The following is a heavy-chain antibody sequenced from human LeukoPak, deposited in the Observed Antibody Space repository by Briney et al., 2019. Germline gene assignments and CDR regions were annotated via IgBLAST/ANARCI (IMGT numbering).Heavy chain of an antibody. D-gene: IGHD3-10*01. Sequence: GGSLRLSCAASGFTFSSYAMSWVRQAPGKGLEWVSAISGSGGSTYYADSVKGRFTISRDNSKNTLYLQMNSLRAEDTAVYYCAKDRSRYGSGSYSDYWGQGTLVTVSS. V-gene: IGHV3-23*01. J-gene: IGHJ4*02. CDR1: GFTFSSYA. CDR3: AKDRSRYGSGSYSDY. CDR2: ISGSGGST.